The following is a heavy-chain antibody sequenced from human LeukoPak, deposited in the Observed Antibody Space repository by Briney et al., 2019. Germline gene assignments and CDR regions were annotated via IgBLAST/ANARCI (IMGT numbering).Heavy chain of an antibody. D-gene: IGHD1-14*01. V-gene: IGHV3-7*01. CDR2: INQGGSDK. CDR3: TRDRSRAEDD. Sequence: GGSLRLSCAASGFTFSGHWMSWLRQAPGKGLEWVANINQGGSDKYYVDSVKGRFTISRDNDNNLLYLQMNSLRGEDTAVYYCTRDRSRAEDDWGQGTLVTVSS. CDR1: GFTFSGHW. J-gene: IGHJ4*02.